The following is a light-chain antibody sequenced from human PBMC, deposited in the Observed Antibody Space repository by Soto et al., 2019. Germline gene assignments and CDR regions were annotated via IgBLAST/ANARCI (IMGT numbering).Light chain of an antibody. CDR2: GAS. Sequence: DIQMTQSPSSLSASVGDRVTITCRATQDISSDLAWYQQRPGKAPKLLIYGASTLQLGVTSRFSGSGSGTDLNLAISSLQPEDVATYYCQQYNGAPQTFGQGTKVDIK. V-gene: IGKV1-27*01. CDR1: QDISSD. J-gene: IGKJ1*01. CDR3: QQYNGAPQT.